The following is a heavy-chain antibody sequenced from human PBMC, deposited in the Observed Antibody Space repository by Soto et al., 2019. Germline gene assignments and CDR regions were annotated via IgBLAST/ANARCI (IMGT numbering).Heavy chain of an antibody. V-gene: IGHV3-9*01. CDR1: GLTFDDYA. D-gene: IGHD2-8*02. CDR2: ISWNSGSI. J-gene: IGHJ5*02. CDR3: AKDRGVAGRGNWFDP. Sequence: EVQLVESGGGLVQPGRSLRLSCAASGLTFDDYAMHWVRQAPGKGLEWVSGISWNSGSIGYADSVKGRFTISRDNAKNSLYLQMNSLRAEDTALYYCAKDRGVAGRGNWFDPWGQGTLVTVSS.